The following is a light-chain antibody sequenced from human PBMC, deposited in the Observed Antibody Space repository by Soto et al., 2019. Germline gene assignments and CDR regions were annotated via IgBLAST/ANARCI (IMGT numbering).Light chain of an antibody. CDR3: AAWDDSLNGYV. CDR1: SSNIGSHT. Sequence: QSVLTQPPSASGTPGQRVTISCSGSSSNIGSHTVNWYQQLPGTAPKLLIYSHNQRPSGVPDRFSGSKSGTSASLAISGLQSEDEADYYCAAWDDSLNGYVFGTGTKVTVL. J-gene: IGLJ1*01. CDR2: SHN. V-gene: IGLV1-44*01.